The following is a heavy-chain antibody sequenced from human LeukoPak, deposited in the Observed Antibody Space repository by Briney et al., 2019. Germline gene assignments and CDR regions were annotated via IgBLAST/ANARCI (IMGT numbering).Heavy chain of an antibody. CDR2: ISHEGSNT. Sequence: PGGSLRLSCAASGFALSTYEMNWVRQAPGKGLEWISIISHEGSNTNYADSVEGRFTISRDNAKNSVYLQMNSLRAEDTAVYYCAAFYYNSNPKAVWGQGTMVTVSS. CDR1: GFALSTYE. CDR3: AAFYYNSNPKAV. D-gene: IGHD3-22*01. J-gene: IGHJ3*01. V-gene: IGHV3-48*03.